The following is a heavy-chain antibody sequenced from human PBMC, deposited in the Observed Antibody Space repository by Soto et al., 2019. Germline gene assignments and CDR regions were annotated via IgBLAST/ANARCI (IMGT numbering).Heavy chain of an antibody. CDR3: TTASDFTTTLVSFDF. Sequence: EVHLVESVGDLVEPGGSLRLSCVVSGLTFTRAWINWVRQAPGTGLEWVGRIKSKIDGGTTDFAAPVKGSFAISRDDSRDIVYLQMGNLKIEDTAVYYCTTASDFTTTLVSFDFWGLGTLVTVSS. CDR1: GLTFTRAW. CDR2: IKSKIDGGTT. V-gene: IGHV3-15*07. J-gene: IGHJ4*01. D-gene: IGHD4-17*01.